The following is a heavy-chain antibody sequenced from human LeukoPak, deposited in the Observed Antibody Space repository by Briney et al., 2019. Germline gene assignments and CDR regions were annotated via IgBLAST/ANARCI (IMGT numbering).Heavy chain of an antibody. J-gene: IGHJ6*03. CDR1: GFTFSSYW. CDR2: IKQDGSEK. CDR3: ARDPGGTWNYYMDV. Sequence: GGSLRLSCAASGFTFSSYWMSWVRQAPGKGLEWVANIKQDGSEKYYVDSVKGRFTISRDNAKNSLWLQMNSLRAEDTAVYYCARDPGGTWNYYMDVWGKGTTVTVSS. D-gene: IGHD3-16*01. V-gene: IGHV3-7*01.